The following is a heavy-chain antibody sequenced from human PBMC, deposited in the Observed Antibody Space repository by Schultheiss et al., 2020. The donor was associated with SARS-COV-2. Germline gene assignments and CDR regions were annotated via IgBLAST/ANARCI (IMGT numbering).Heavy chain of an antibody. CDR3: AKSIGEGVGATYFDY. CDR2: ISYDGSNK. Sequence: GESLKISCAASGFTFSSYAMSWVRQAPGKGLEWVAVISYDGSNKYYADSVKGRFTISRDNSKNTLYLQMNSLRAEDTAVYYCAKSIGEGVGATYFDYWGQGTLVTVSS. J-gene: IGHJ4*02. CDR1: GFTFSSYA. D-gene: IGHD1-26*01. V-gene: IGHV3-30*18.